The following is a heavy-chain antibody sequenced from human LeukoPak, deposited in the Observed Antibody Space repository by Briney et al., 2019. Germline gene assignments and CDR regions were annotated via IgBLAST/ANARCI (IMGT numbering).Heavy chain of an antibody. Sequence: SQTLSLTCAVYGGSFSGYYWSWIRQPPGKGLEWIGEINHSGSTNYNPSLKSRVTISVDTSKNQFSLKLSSVTAADTAVYYCARLPNWDNFDYWGQGTLVTVSS. CDR3: ARLPNWDNFDY. D-gene: IGHD1/OR15-1a*01. CDR2: INHSGST. CDR1: GGSFSGYY. V-gene: IGHV4-34*01. J-gene: IGHJ4*02.